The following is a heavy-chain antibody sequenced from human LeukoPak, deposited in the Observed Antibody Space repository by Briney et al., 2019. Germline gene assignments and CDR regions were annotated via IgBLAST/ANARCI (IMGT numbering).Heavy chain of an antibody. CDR1: GFTFSNAW. J-gene: IGHJ4*02. Sequence: GESLRLSCAASGFTFSNAWMTWVRQAPGKGLEWVGRIKSKTDGGTTDYAAPVKGRFTISRDDSKNTLYLQMNSLKTEDTAVYYCTRVKGTAARPLDYWGQGTLVTVSS. CDR2: IKSKTDGGTT. D-gene: IGHD6-6*01. V-gene: IGHV3-15*01. CDR3: TRVKGTAARPLDY.